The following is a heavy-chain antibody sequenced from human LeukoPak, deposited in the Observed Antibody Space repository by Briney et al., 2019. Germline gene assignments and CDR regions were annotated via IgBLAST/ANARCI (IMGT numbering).Heavy chain of an antibody. D-gene: IGHD3-9*01. Sequence: PGVSLRLSCAASGFTFSSYAMSWVRQAPGKGLEWVSAISGSGGSTYYADSVKGRFTISRDNSKNTLYLQMNSLRAEDTAVYYCAKDSTDYYKPNWFDPWGQGTLVTVSS. CDR3: AKDSTDYYKPNWFDP. V-gene: IGHV3-23*01. CDR2: ISGSGGST. CDR1: GFTFSSYA. J-gene: IGHJ5*02.